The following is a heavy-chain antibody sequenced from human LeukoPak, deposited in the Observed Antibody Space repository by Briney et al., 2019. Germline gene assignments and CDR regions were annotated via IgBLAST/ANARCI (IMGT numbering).Heavy chain of an antibody. CDR1: GYTFTSYF. D-gene: IGHD3-22*01. V-gene: IGHV1-46*01. J-gene: IGHJ3*02. CDR3: ARDHYYDSSGYYRGNAFDI. CDR2: INPSGGIT. Sequence: ASVKVSCKASGYTFTSYFMHWVRQAPGQGLEWMGIINPSGGITSYAQKFQGRVTMTRDTSTSTAYMELRSLRSDDTAVYYCARDHYYDSSGYYRGNAFDIWGQGTMVTVSS.